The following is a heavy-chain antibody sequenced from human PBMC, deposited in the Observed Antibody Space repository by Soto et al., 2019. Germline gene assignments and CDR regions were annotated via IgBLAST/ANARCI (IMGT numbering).Heavy chain of an antibody. J-gene: IGHJ6*02. CDR2: TYYRSKWYN. V-gene: IGHV6-1*01. D-gene: IGHD2-2*01. Sequence: KQSQTLSLTCAISGDSVSSNSAAWNWIRQSPSRGLEWLGRTYYRSKWYNDYAVSVKSRITINPDTSKNQFSLQLNSVTPEDTAVYYCARSGFPPMAGIVVVPAADQLNGMDVWGQGTTVTVSS. CDR1: GDSVSSNSAA. CDR3: ARSGFPPMAGIVVVPAADQLNGMDV.